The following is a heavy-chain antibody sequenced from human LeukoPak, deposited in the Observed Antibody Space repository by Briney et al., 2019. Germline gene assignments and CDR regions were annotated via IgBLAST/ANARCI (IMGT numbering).Heavy chain of an antibody. D-gene: IGHD3-22*01. Sequence: KASETLSLTCTVSGGSISSYYWSWIRQPPGKGLEWIGYIYYSGSTNYNPSLKSRVTISVDTSKNQFSLKLSSVTAADTAVYYCARGQIDSSGYYYSNWFDPWGQGTLVTVSS. CDR1: GGSISSYY. CDR3: ARGQIDSSGYYYSNWFDP. V-gene: IGHV4-59*01. CDR2: IYYSGST. J-gene: IGHJ5*02.